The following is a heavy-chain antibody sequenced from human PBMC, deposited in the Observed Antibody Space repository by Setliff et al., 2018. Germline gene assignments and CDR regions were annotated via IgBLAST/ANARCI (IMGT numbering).Heavy chain of an antibody. CDR1: GFTFSNSW. J-gene: IGHJ4*02. D-gene: IGHD2-15*01. V-gene: IGHV3-7*01. CDR3: ARSGGLDY. Sequence: PGGSLRLSCAASGFTFSNSWMNWVRRAPGKGLEWVAIIKQDGSEKYYVDSVKGRFTISRDNTRNSLYLQMNSLRAEDTAVYYCARSGGLDYWGQGALVTVSS. CDR2: IKQDGSEK.